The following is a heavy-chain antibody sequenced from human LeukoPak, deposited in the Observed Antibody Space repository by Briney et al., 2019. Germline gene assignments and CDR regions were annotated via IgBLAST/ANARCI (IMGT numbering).Heavy chain of an antibody. Sequence: PGRSLRPSCAASGFTFSSYAMHWVRQAPGKGLEWVAVISYDGSNKYYADSVKGRFTISRDNSKNTLYLQMNSLRAEDTAVYYCARWANSGWYFDYWGQGTLVTVSS. D-gene: IGHD6-19*01. CDR1: GFTFSSYA. J-gene: IGHJ4*02. CDR2: ISYDGSNK. CDR3: ARWANSGWYFDY. V-gene: IGHV3-30*01.